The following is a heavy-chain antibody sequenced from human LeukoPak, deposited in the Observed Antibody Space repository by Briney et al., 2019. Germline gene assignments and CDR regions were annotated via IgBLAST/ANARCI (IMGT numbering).Heavy chain of an antibody. Sequence: GGSLRLSCAASGFTFSSYWMSWVRQAPGKGREWVANIKQDGSEKYYVDSVKGRFTISRDNAKNSLYLQMNSLRAEDTAVYYCARGGKLWPYYYFDYWGQGTLVTVSS. CDR1: GFTFSSYW. V-gene: IGHV3-7*03. J-gene: IGHJ4*02. D-gene: IGHD5-18*01. CDR3: ARGGKLWPYYYFDY. CDR2: IKQDGSEK.